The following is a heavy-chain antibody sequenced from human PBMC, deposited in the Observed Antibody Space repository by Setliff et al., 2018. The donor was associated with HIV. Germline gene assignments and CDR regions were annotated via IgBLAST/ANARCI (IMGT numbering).Heavy chain of an antibody. CDR2: ISFDGSNK. Sequence: GGSLRLSCSVSGFTFTSYAMHWVRQAPGEGLEWVSVISFDGSNKYYGDSVKGRFTISRDNAKNSLYLQMNSLRAEDTAVYYCARAPYCSGTSCYGWVYWGQGTLVTVSS. CDR3: ARAPYCSGTSCYGWVY. V-gene: IGHV3-30*04. D-gene: IGHD2-2*01. J-gene: IGHJ4*02. CDR1: GFTFTSYA.